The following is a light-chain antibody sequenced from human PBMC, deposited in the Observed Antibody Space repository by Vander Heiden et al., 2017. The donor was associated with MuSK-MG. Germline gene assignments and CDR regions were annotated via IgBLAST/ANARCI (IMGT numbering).Light chain of an antibody. CDR1: SSDGGGYNY. CDR2: DVS. Sequence: QSALTQPRSVSGAPGQSVTISCTGTSSDGGGYNYVSWYQQTPGKAPELMIYDVSKRPSGVPDRFSGSKSGNTASLTISGLQAEDEADYYCRSYAGSYTFVVFGGGTKLTVL. J-gene: IGLJ2*01. V-gene: IGLV2-11*01. CDR3: RSYAGSYTFVV.